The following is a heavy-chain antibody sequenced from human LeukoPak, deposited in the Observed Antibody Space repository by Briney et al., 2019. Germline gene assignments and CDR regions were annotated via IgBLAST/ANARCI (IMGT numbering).Heavy chain of an antibody. CDR1: GFTVSSNY. CDR2: IYSGGST. V-gene: IGHV3-53*01. CDR3: ARPPSSGWYIHFDY. J-gene: IGHJ4*02. D-gene: IGHD6-19*01. Sequence: GGSLRLSCAASGFTVSSNYMSWVRQAPGKGLEWVSVIYSGGSTYYADSVKGRFTISRDNSKNTLYLQMDSLRAEDTAVYYCARPPSSGWYIHFDYWGQGTLVTVSS.